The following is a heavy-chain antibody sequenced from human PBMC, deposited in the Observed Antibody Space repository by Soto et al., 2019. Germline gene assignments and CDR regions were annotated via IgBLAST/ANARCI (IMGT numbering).Heavy chain of an antibody. Sequence: GASVKVSCKASGGTFSSYAISWVRQAPGQGLEWMGGIIPIFGTANYAQKFQGRVTITADESTSTAYMELSSLRSEDTAVYYCAVRLLLGGEYYYYGMDVWGQGTTVTVSS. CDR2: IIPIFGTA. V-gene: IGHV1-69*13. CDR1: GGTFSSYA. J-gene: IGHJ6*02. CDR3: AVRLLLGGEYYYYGMDV. D-gene: IGHD2-15*01.